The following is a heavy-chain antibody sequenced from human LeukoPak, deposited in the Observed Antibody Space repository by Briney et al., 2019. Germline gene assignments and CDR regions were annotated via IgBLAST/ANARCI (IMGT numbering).Heavy chain of an antibody. CDR2: INHSGST. CDR3: ARIPTLRYPLYFDL. D-gene: IGHD3-9*01. Sequence: SETLSLTCAVYGGSFSGYYWSWIRQPPGKGLEWIGEINHSGSTNYNPSLKSRVTISVDTSKNQCSLKLSSVTAADTAVYYCARIPTLRYPLYFDLWGRGTLVTVSS. J-gene: IGHJ2*01. CDR1: GGSFSGYY. V-gene: IGHV4-34*01.